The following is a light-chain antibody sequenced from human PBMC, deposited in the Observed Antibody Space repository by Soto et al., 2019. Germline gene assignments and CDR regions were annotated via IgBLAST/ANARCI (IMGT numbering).Light chain of an antibody. J-gene: IGKJ2*01. CDR2: DAS. CDR1: QTVSSY. CDR3: QQYGTSPPYT. Sequence: EIVLTQSPATLSLSPGERATLSCRASQTVSSYLLWYQQKPGQAPRLLIYDASNRASGTPARFSGSGSETDFTLTISSLEPEDFAVYYCQQYGTSPPYTFGQGTKLEIK. V-gene: IGKV3-11*01.